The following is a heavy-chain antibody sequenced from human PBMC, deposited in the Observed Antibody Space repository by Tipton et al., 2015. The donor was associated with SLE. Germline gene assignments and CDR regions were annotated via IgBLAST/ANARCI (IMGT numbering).Heavy chain of an antibody. CDR3: ASAGIYYYYAMDV. Sequence: LRLSCTVSGDSITSSSYYWGWIRQPPGKGLEWIGTIYYSGGTFHNPSLKSRVTMSVDTSKNQFSLKLSSVTAADTAVYYCASAGIYYYYAMDVWGQGTAVTVSS. J-gene: IGHJ6*02. CDR2: IYYSGGT. CDR1: GDSITSSSYY. V-gene: IGHV4-39*01.